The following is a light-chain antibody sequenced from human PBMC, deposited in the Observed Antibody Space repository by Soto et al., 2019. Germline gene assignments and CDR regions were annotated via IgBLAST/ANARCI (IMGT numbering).Light chain of an antibody. CDR1: QSVNRY. CDR3: QQRSNWL. V-gene: IGKV3-11*01. Sequence: EIVLTQSPATLSLSPGERATLSCRASQSVNRYLAWYQQKPGQAPRLLIYDASNRATGIPARFSGSGSGTDFTLTITSLEPEDFAVYYCQQRSNWLFGQGTKLEF. J-gene: IGKJ2*01. CDR2: DAS.